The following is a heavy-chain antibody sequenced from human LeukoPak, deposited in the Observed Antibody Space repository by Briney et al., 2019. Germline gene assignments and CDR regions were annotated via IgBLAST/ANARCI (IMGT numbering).Heavy chain of an antibody. Sequence: SETLSLTCTVSGGSISSNSYYWGWIRQPPGKGLEWIGSMYYSGSTYYNPSLKSRVTISIDTSKNQFSLKLRSVTAADTAVYYCARVRTLWPRHFDYWGQGTLVTVSS. CDR1: GGSISSNSYY. J-gene: IGHJ4*02. CDR3: ARVRTLWPRHFDY. V-gene: IGHV4-39*07. D-gene: IGHD2/OR15-2a*01. CDR2: MYYSGST.